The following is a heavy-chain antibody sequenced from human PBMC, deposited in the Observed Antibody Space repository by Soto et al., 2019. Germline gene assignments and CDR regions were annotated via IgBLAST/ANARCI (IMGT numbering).Heavy chain of an antibody. CDR3: AKWGGGGSDY. CDR1: GFTFTNYY. Sequence: GGSLRLSCAASGFTFTNYYMSWVRQAQGKGLEWVANKNEDGSERYYVDSVKGRFTVSRDNAKNSLYLQMNSLRAEDTAIYYCAKWGGGGSDYWGQGSLVTVSS. V-gene: IGHV3-7*01. J-gene: IGHJ4*02. CDR2: KNEDGSER. D-gene: IGHD1-26*01.